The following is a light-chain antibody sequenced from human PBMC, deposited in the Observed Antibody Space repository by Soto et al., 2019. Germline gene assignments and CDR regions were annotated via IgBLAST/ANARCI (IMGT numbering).Light chain of an antibody. CDR3: HQRQSWPRT. V-gene: IGKV3-11*01. CDR1: QYINTR. CDR2: QTS. Sequence: EIVLTQSPATLSSFPGDRVTLSCRASQYINTRLAWYQHRPGQAPTLLIYQTSIRAAGIPARFSASGTGTDLTLTISDVQPEDFAVYYCHQRQSWPRTFGQGTKVDIK. J-gene: IGKJ1*01.